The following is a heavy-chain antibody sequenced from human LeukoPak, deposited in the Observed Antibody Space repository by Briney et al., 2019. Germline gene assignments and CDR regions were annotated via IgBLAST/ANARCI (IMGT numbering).Heavy chain of an antibody. J-gene: IGHJ3*02. V-gene: IGHV3-15*01. CDR1: GFTFSNAW. D-gene: IGHD3-22*01. Sequence: GGSLRLSCAASGFTFSNAWMSWVRQAPGKGLEWVGRIKSKTDGGTTDYAAPVKGRFTISRDDSKNTLYLQMNGLKTEDTAVYYCYYDSSGYYYVSDAFDIWGQGTMVTVSS. CDR2: IKSKTDGGTT. CDR3: YYDSSGYYYVSDAFDI.